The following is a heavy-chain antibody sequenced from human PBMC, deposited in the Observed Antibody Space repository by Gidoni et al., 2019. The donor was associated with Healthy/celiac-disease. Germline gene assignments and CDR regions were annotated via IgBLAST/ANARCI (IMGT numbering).Heavy chain of an antibody. D-gene: IGHD3-16*02. CDR2: ISWNSGSI. CDR3: AKDSDPRDYDYVWGSYRYTNFDY. Sequence: EVRLVESGGGWVQPGRSLRLYFAASGFTVDVYAMHAVRQAPGKGLEWVSGISWNSGSIGYADSVKGRFTISRDNAKNSLNLQMNSLRAEDTALYYCAKDSDPRDYDYVWGSYRYTNFDYWGQGTLVTVSS. J-gene: IGHJ4*02. CDR1: GFTVDVYA. V-gene: IGHV3-9*01.